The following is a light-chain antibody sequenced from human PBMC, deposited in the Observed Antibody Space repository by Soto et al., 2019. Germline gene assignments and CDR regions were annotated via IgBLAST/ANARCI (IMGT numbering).Light chain of an antibody. J-gene: IGKJ1*01. CDR2: DAS. Sequence: DMQVTESPSTLSASLVVRVTITCRASQSISSWLAWYQQKPGKAPKLLIYDASNLESGVPSRFSGGGSGTEFSLTISSLQPDDFATYYCQQYNYFWAFGQGTKVDIK. CDR1: QSISSW. V-gene: IGKV1-5*01. CDR3: QQYNYFWA.